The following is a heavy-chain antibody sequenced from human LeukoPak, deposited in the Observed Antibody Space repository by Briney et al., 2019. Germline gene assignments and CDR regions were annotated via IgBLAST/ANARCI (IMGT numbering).Heavy chain of an antibody. V-gene: IGHV3-7*01. CDR2: IKQDGSET. Sequence: GGSLRLSCAASGFTFSSYWMTWVRQAPGRGLEWVANIKQDGSETYYVDSLKGRFTISRDNAKNSLYLQMNSLRAEDTAMYYCARLVYTKDAFDIWGQGTMVTVSS. CDR1: GFTFSSYW. D-gene: IGHD2-8*01. CDR3: ARLVYTKDAFDI. J-gene: IGHJ3*02.